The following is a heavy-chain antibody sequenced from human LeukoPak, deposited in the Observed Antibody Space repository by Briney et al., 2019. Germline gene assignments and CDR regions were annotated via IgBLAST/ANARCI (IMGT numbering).Heavy chain of an antibody. V-gene: IGHV3-23*01. Sequence: GGSLRLSCAASGFTFSSYAMSWVRQAPGKGLEWVSTISGSGGSTYCADSVKGRFTFSRDNSKNTLYLQMNSLRAEDTAVYYCAKQMPYYDILAGYFDYWGQGTLVTVSS. CDR3: AKQMPYYDILAGYFDY. J-gene: IGHJ4*02. D-gene: IGHD3-9*01. CDR2: ISGSGGST. CDR1: GFTFSSYA.